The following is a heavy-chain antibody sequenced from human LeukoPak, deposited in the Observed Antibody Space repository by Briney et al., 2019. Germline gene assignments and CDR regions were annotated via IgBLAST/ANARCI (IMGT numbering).Heavy chain of an antibody. CDR2: IIPILGIA. CDR3: ARGSSGSYTDY. Sequence: GASVKVSCKASGGTFSSYAISWVRQAPGQGLEWMGRIIPILGIANYAQKFQGRVTITADKSTSTAYMELSSLRSEDTAVYYCARGSSGSYTDYWGQGTLVTVSS. V-gene: IGHV1-69*04. J-gene: IGHJ4*02. D-gene: IGHD1-26*01. CDR1: GGTFSSYA.